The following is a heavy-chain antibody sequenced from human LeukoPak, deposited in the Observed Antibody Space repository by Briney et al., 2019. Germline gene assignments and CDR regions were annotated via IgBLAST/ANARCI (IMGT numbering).Heavy chain of an antibody. Sequence: SETLSLTCAVYGGSFSGYYWSWIRQPPGKGLEWIGEINHSGSTNYNPSLKSRVTISVDTSKNQFSLKLSSVTAADTAVYYCAGAGLGDYYDYSAWGQGTLVTVSS. V-gene: IGHV4-34*01. D-gene: IGHD3-22*01. CDR3: AGAGLGDYYDYSA. J-gene: IGHJ5*02. CDR2: INHSGST. CDR1: GGSFSGYY.